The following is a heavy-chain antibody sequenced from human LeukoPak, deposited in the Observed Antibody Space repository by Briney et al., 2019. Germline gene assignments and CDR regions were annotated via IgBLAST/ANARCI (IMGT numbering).Heavy chain of an antibody. V-gene: IGHV3-15*01. J-gene: IGHJ6*03. CDR3: TVWVAAPMYSYYMDV. CDR2: IKSKTDGGTT. D-gene: IGHD2-15*01. Sequence: GGSLRLSCAASGFTFSNAWMSWVRQAPGKGLEWVGRIKSKTDGGTTDYAAPVKGRFTISRDDSKNTLYLQMNSLKTEDTAVYYCTVWVAAPMYSYYMDVWGKGTTVTVSS. CDR1: GFTFSNAW.